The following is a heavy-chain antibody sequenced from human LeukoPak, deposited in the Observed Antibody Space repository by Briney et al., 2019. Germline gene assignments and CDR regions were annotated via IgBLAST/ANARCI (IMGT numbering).Heavy chain of an antibody. Sequence: GESLEISCQGSGSHFPIYWIGWVRQLPGQGLEWMGIIYPDDSNTIYGPSFQGQVTISADKSINTAYLEWSSLKASDTAIYYCARQGAAGKYYYYYMDVWGKGTTVTVSS. D-gene: IGHD6-13*01. J-gene: IGHJ6*03. CDR3: ARQGAAGKYYYYYMDV. CDR2: IYPDDSNT. CDR1: GSHFPIYW. V-gene: IGHV5-51*01.